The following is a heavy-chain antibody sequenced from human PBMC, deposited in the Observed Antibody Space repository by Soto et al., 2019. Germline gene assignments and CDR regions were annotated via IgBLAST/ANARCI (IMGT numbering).Heavy chain of an antibody. CDR3: ATNHDDISGRTPLLFDS. J-gene: IGHJ4*02. CDR2: IHYSGNT. CDR1: GDSIGTGGYY. Sequence: QVQLQESGPGLVKPSQTLSLTCTVSGDSIGTGGYYCDRIRQHPGKGPEWIGYIHYSGNTYYNPSLKSRLTISLDTSKNQFSLHLSSVTAADTAVYYCATNHDDISGRTPLLFDSWGQGTLVTVSS. D-gene: IGHD3-22*01. V-gene: IGHV4-31*03.